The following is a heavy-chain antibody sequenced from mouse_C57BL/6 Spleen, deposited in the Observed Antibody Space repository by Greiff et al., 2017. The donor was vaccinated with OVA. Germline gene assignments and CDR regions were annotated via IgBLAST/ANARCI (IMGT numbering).Heavy chain of an antibody. V-gene: IGHV5-17*01. CDR3: ARPDGYYSYWYFDV. CDR1: GFTFSDYG. CDR2: ISSGSSTI. J-gene: IGHJ1*03. D-gene: IGHD2-3*01. Sequence: EVKLVESGGGLVKPGGSLKLSCAASGFTFSDYGMHWVRQAPEKGLEWVAYISSGSSTIYYADTVKGRFTISRDNAKNTLFLQMTSLRSADTAMYYCARPDGYYSYWYFDVWGTGTTVTVSS.